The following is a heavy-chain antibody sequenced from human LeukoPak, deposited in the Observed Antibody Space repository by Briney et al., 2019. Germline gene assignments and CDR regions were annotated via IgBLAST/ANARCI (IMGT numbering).Heavy chain of an antibody. Sequence: GGSLRLSCSASGFAFSAYSMHWVRQAPEKGLEWVSYIDPSSDTVYYADSVRGRFTISRDNAKNSLYLQMNSLRAEDTAVYYCARDEYGRSRNPSRPLCDYWGQGTPVTVSS. D-gene: IGHD4/OR15-4a*01. V-gene: IGHV3-48*04. CDR3: ARDEYGRSRNPSRPLCDY. J-gene: IGHJ4*02. CDR2: IDPSSDTV. CDR1: GFAFSAYS.